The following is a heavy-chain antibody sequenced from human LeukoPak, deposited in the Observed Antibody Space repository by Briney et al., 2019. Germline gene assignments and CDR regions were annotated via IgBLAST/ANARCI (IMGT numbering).Heavy chain of an antibody. J-gene: IGHJ4*02. CDR2: ISGSGTTI. CDR3: ARGHGRFDS. V-gene: IGHV3-48*03. CDR1: GFTFTSYE. Sequence: GGSLRLSCAASGFTFTSYEMNWVRQAPGKGLECVSYISGSGTTIFCADSVKGRFTISRDNAKNSLYLQMNSLRAEDTAVYYCARGHGRFDSWGQGTLVTVSS.